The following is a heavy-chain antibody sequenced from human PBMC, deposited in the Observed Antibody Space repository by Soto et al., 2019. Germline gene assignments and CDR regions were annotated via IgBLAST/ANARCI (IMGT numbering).Heavy chain of an antibody. J-gene: IGHJ5*02. V-gene: IGHV1-69*06. CDR2: IIPIFGTA. CDR3: ARGRITIFGVVTRYNWFDP. Sequence: SVKVSCKASGGTFSSYAISWVRQAPGQGLEWMGGIIPIFGTANYAQKFQGRVTITADKSTSTAYMELSSLRSEDTAVYYCARGRITIFGVVTRYNWFDPWGQGTLVTSPQ. D-gene: IGHD3-3*01. CDR1: GGTFSSYA.